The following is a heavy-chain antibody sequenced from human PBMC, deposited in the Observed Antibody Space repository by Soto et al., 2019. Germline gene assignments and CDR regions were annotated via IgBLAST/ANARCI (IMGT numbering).Heavy chain of an antibody. J-gene: IGHJ4*02. D-gene: IGHD2-2*01. V-gene: IGHV1-46*01. CDR2: INPSGGST. CDR1: GYTFTSYY. CDR3: ARASVQSLVLSYFDY. Sequence: ASVKVSCKASGYTFTSYYMHWVRQAPGQGLEWMGIINPSGGSTSYAQKFQGRVTMTRDTSTSTVYMELSSLRSDDTAVYYCARASVQSLVLSYFDYWGQGTLVTVSS.